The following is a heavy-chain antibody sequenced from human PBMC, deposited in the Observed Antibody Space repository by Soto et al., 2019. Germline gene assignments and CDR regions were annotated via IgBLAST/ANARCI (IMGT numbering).Heavy chain of an antibody. Sequence: QVNLVQSGTEMKKPGSSVMVSCKVSGGDLSNSGISWVRQAPGQGLEWMGGSFPLLARVDYSQKFQGRVTISADESTNTAYMDLGSLRSDDTAVYYCTTDDGAGFKSWGQGTRVIVSS. V-gene: IGHV1-69*11. CDR3: TTDDGAGFKS. D-gene: IGHD1-26*01. CDR1: GGDLSNSG. J-gene: IGHJ4*02. CDR2: SFPLLARV.